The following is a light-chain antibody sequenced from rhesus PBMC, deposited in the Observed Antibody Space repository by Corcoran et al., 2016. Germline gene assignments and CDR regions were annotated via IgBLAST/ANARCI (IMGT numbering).Light chain of an antibody. CDR1: QGITND. CDR3: QHYYSTPFT. CDR2: EAS. Sequence: DIQMTQSPSSLSASVGDRVTITCRASQGITNDLAWYQQKPGETPKLLIYEASSLQSGIPSRFSGSGSGTDFTLNISSRQSEDLATYYCQHYYSTPFTFGPGTKLDIK. V-gene: IGKV1-25*01. J-gene: IGKJ3*01.